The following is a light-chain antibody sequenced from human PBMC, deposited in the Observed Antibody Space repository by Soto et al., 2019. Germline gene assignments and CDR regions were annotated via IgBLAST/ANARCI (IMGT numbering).Light chain of an antibody. Sequence: DIQMTQSPSSLSASVGDRVTITCQASHDITNYLNWYQQKPGTGPRLLIYGASNLETGVPSRFSVSVFGTDFSFTISSLQPEDFATYYCQQYDSLPTFGGGTKVELK. CDR3: QQYDSLPT. J-gene: IGKJ4*01. CDR1: HDITNY. V-gene: IGKV1-33*01. CDR2: GAS.